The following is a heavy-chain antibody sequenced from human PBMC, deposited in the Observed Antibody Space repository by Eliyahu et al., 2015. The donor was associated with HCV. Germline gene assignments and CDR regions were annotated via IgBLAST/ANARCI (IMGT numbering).Heavy chain of an antibody. J-gene: IGHJ6*02. D-gene: IGHD6-6*01. CDR3: ARDISRLAARPFPPPIYGMDV. Sequence: QVQLVQSGAEVKKPGASVKVSCKXSGYTFXXXYXHXXRQXPGXGLEWMGWINPNSGGTNYAQKFQGWVTMTRDTSISTAYMELSRLRSDDTAVYYCARDISRLAARPFPPPIYGMDVWGQGTTVTVSS. CDR1: GYTFXXXY. CDR2: INPNSGGT. V-gene: IGHV1-2*04.